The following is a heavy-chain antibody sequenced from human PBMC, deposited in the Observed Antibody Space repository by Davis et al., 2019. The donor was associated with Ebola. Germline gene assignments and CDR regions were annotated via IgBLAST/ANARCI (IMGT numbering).Heavy chain of an antibody. CDR2: IYYNGST. V-gene: IGHV4-59*06. CDR1: GDSVTTYY. D-gene: IGHD3-16*01. CDR3: AREGGSLGFGY. J-gene: IGHJ4*02. Sequence: PSETLSLTCTVSGDSVTTYYWSWIRQHPGKGLEWIGYIYYNGSTYYNPSLKSRVTISVDTSKNQFSLKLSSVTAADTAVYYCAREGGSLGFGYWGQGTLVTVSS.